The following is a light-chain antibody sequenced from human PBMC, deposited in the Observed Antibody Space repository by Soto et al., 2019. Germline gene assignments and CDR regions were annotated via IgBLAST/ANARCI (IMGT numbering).Light chain of an antibody. CDR1: QDISKW. Sequence: DIQMTQSPSSVSAPVGDRVTISCRACQDISKWLAWYQQKPGKAPKLLISAASTLQSGVPSRFSGSGSGTEFTLTIQSLQPDDIGAYYCQQASSFPHTFGQGTKLEIK. CDR2: AAS. V-gene: IGKV1-12*01. J-gene: IGKJ2*01. CDR3: QQASSFPHT.